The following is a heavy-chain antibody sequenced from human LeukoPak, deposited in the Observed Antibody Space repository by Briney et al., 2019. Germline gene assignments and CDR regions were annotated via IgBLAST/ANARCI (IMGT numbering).Heavy chain of an antibody. CDR1: GFTFSTYG. CDR2: ISYDGSNK. V-gene: IGHV3-30*01. D-gene: IGHD2-2*01. Sequence: GGSLRLSCAASGFTFSTYGMHWVRQAPGKGLEWVAAISYDGSNKYYADSVQGRFTISRDNSKNTLYLQMNSLRAEDTALYYCAKDGEYQLLGYGMDVWGQGTTVTVSS. CDR3: AKDGEYQLLGYGMDV. J-gene: IGHJ6*02.